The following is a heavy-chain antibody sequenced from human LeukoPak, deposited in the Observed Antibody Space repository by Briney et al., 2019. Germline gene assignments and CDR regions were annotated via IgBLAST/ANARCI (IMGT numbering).Heavy chain of an antibody. Sequence: PGGSLRLSCAASGFTVSSHYMSWVRQAPGKGLEWVSLIYPDGNIYYADSVKGRFTISRDSSKNSLYLQMNSLRAEDTAVYYCARDLGRAAAVGFDPWGQGTLVTVSS. CDR3: ARDLGRAAAVGFDP. CDR2: IYPDGNI. D-gene: IGHD6-13*01. V-gene: IGHV3-53*01. J-gene: IGHJ5*02. CDR1: GFTVSSHY.